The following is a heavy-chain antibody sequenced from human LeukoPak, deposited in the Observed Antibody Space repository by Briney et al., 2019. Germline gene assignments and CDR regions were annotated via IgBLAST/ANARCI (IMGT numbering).Heavy chain of an antibody. V-gene: IGHV3-23*01. D-gene: IGHD6-6*01. CDR1: GFTFSSYA. Sequence: PGGSLRLSCAASGFTFSSYAMSWVRQAPGKRLEWVSAISGSGGSTYYADSVKGRFTVSRDNSKNTLYLQMNSLRAEDTAVYYCAKGGYSSSPFDYWGQGTLVTVSS. J-gene: IGHJ4*02. CDR2: ISGSGGST. CDR3: AKGGYSSSPFDY.